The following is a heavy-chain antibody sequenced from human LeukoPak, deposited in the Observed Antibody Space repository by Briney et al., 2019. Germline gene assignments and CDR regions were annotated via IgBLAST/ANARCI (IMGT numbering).Heavy chain of an antibody. V-gene: IGHV5-51*01. J-gene: IGHJ5*02. CDR3: ARHLGSSPIADWFDP. Sequence: GESLKISCKGSGYSFTSYWIGWVRQMPGKGLEWMGIIYPGDSDTRYSPSFQGQVTISADKSISTAYLQWSSLKASDTAMYYCARHLGSSPIADWFDPSGQGTLVTVSS. D-gene: IGHD6-6*01. CDR1: GYSFTSYW. CDR2: IYPGDSDT.